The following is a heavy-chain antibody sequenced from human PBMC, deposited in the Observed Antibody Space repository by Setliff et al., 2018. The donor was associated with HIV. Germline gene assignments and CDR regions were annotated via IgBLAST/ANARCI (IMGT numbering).Heavy chain of an antibody. Sequence: SETLSLTCTIYGGSFSGNHWSWIRQSPGNGLEWIGEVLYNGGTRYNPSLENRVSMSVDTSKNQFSLKLLFVTAADTAVYYCRVWILRDTSDIWGQGTVVTVS. D-gene: IGHD1-1*01. J-gene: IGHJ3*02. CDR1: GGSFSGNH. V-gene: IGHV4-34*12. CDR3: RVWILRDTSDI. CDR2: VLYNGGT.